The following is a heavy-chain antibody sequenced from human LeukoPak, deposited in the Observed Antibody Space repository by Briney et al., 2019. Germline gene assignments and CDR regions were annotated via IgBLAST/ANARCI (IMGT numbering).Heavy chain of an antibody. Sequence: GGSLRLSCAASGFPFSSYAMSWVRQAPERGLEWVSAIGGDGGSAPYADSVKGRFTISRDNSKNTLSLQMNSLRVEDTAVYYCVKGPTLFSSGGDWFYPWGQGTLVTVSS. CDR3: VKGPTLFSSGGDWFYP. V-gene: IGHV3-23*01. CDR1: GFPFSSYA. D-gene: IGHD3-3*01. J-gene: IGHJ5*02. CDR2: IGGDGGSA.